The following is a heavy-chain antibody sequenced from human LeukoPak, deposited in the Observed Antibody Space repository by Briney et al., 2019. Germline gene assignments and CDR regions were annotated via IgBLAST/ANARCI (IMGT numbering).Heavy chain of an antibody. Sequence: PGGSLRLSCAASGFTVSINYMSWVRQAPGKGLEWVSVIYSGGSTYDADSEKGGFTISRDNSKNTLYLQMNSLRAEDTAVYYCAREIAAAGLGYWGQGTLVTVSS. J-gene: IGHJ4*02. CDR1: GFTVSINY. V-gene: IGHV3-66*01. CDR3: AREIAAAGLGY. CDR2: IYSGGST. D-gene: IGHD6-13*01.